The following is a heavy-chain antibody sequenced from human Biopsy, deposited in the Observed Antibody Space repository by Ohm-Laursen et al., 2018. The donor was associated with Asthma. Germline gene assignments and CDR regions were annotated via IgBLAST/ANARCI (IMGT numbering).Heavy chain of an antibody. V-gene: IGHV1-18*01. CDR2: IIVYNGNT. CDR1: GGTFSNYA. Sequence: GASVTASCKASGGTFSNYAISWARQAPGQGLEWMGWIIVYNGNTKVAQKLQDRVTMITDTSTSTAYMELRSLRSDDTAVYFCARAVDYSHYYGIDVWGKGTTVTVSP. CDR3: ARAVDYSHYYGIDV. J-gene: IGHJ6*04. D-gene: IGHD3-10*01.